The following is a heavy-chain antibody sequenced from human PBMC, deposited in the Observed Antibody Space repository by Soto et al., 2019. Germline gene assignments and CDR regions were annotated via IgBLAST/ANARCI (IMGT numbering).Heavy chain of an antibody. V-gene: IGHV3-53*01. D-gene: IGHD3-3*02. CDR1: GFSVRTNY. CDR2: FESGGSI. CDR3: ARAGVTPHFFDY. Sequence: GGSLRLSCAASGFSVRTNYMSWVRQAPGKGLDWVSVFESGGSIYYADSVKGRFIISRDYAKNTVDLQMNSLRVEDTAVYYCARAGVTPHFFDYWGQGTLVTVSS. J-gene: IGHJ4*02.